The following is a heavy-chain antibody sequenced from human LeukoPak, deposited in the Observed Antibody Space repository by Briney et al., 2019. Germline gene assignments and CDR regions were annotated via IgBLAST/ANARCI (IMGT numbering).Heavy chain of an antibody. Sequence: GASVKVSCKASGYTFTNYAINWVRQAPGQGLEWMGWINTNTGNPTYAQGFTGRFVFSLDTSVSTAYLQISGLKAEDTAMYYCAREKGALTEQLPPDAFDIWGQGTMVTVSS. V-gene: IGHV7-4-1*02. D-gene: IGHD1-26*01. CDR2: INTNTGNP. J-gene: IGHJ3*02. CDR3: AREKGALTEQLPPDAFDI. CDR1: GYTFTNYA.